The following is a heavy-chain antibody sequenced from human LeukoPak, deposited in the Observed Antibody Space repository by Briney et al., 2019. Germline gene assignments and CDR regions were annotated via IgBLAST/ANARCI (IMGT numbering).Heavy chain of an antibody. CDR2: INPDGTST. CDR1: GFTFSSSW. V-gene: IGHV3-74*01. Sequence: GGSLRLSCAASGFTFSSSWMHWVRQAPGKGLVRVSRINPDGTSTSYADSVKGRFTISRDDAKNTLYLQMNSLRAEDTAVYYCVRMFSGPLDYWGQGTLVTVSS. CDR3: VRMFSGPLDY. D-gene: IGHD3-10*02. J-gene: IGHJ4*02.